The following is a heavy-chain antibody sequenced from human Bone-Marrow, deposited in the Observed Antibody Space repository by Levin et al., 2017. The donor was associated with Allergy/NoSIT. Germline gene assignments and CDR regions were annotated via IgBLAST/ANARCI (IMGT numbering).Heavy chain of an antibody. D-gene: IGHD4-17*01. CDR3: AGRPGRTVS. J-gene: IGHJ4*02. V-gene: IGHV4-4*02. Sequence: SETLSLTCAVSGGSISSFEWWSCVRQPPGKGLEWIGEIFLSGTTNYNPSLQSRLTISLDKSKNQYSLKLSSVTAAAPPIYPCAGRPGRTVSWGQGTLVTDSS. CDR2: IFLSGTT. CDR1: GGSISSFEW.